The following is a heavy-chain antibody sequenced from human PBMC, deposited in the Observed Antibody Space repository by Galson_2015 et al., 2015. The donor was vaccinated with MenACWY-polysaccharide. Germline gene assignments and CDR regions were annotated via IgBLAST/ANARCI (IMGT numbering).Heavy chain of an antibody. CDR3: SRYCSGIRCYSGLDY. Sequence: SLRLSCAASGFTFSNYFMTWVRQAPGKGLEWVSTVTSSGDATYYVDSVKGRFTISRDNSRNTLYLQMNSLRAEDTTVYYCSRYCSGIRCYSGLDYWGQGTLVTVSS. D-gene: IGHD2-15*01. CDR1: GFTFSNYF. J-gene: IGHJ4*02. V-gene: IGHV3-23*01. CDR2: VTSSGDAT.